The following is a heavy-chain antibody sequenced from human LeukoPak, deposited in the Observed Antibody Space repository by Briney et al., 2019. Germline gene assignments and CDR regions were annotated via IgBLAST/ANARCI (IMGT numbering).Heavy chain of an antibody. CDR1: GGSISSGGYY. D-gene: IGHD2-2*01. CDR2: IYYSGST. J-gene: IGHJ3*02. V-gene: IGHV4-31*03. Sequence: SQTLSLTCTVSGGSISSGGYYWSWIRQHPGKGLEWLGYIYYSGSTYYNPSLKSRVTISVNTSKNQFSLKLSSVTTADTAVYYCARDRFYQLRDDAFDSWSQGTMATVSS. CDR3: ARDRFYQLRDDAFDS.